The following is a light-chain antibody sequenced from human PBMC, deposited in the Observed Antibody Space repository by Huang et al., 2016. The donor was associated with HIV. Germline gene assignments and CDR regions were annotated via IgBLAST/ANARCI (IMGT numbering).Light chain of an antibody. J-gene: IGKJ4*01. Sequence: DIQMTQSPSSLSASVGDRVTISCRASQSISTYLNWYQQKPGKAPKLLIFSSSTLGTGVQARFSGGGSGTDFTLTINTLQPDDFAVYYCQQSFNTPLTFGGGTNVEIK. V-gene: IGKV1-39*01. CDR3: QQSFNTPLT. CDR2: SSS. CDR1: QSISTY.